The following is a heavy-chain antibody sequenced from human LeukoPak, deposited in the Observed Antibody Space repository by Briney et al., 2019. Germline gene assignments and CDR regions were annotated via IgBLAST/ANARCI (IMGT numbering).Heavy chain of an antibody. CDR2: INHSGST. J-gene: IGHJ4*02. Sequence: PSETLSLTCAVYGGSFSGYYWSWIRQPPGKGLEWIGEINHSGSTNYNPSLKSRVTISVDTSKNQFSLKLSSVTAADTAVYYCARATLFLEWFRFDYWGQATLVTVSS. V-gene: IGHV4-34*01. D-gene: IGHD3-3*01. CDR3: ARATLFLEWFRFDY. CDR1: GGSFSGYY.